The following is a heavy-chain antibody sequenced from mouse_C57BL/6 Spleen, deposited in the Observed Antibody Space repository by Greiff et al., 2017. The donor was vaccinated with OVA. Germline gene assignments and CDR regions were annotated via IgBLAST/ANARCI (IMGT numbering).Heavy chain of an antibody. J-gene: IGHJ2*01. CDR1: GFTFSDYG. V-gene: IGHV5-17*01. CDR3: ARGRYSDYYDY. D-gene: IGHD2-12*01. CDR2: ISSGSSTI. Sequence: EVMLVESGGGLVKPGGSLKLSCAASGFTFSDYGMHWVRQAPEKGLEWVAYISSGSSTINYADTVKGRFTISRDNTKNTLFLQMTSLKSEDAAMYYCARGRYSDYYDYWGQGTTLTVSA.